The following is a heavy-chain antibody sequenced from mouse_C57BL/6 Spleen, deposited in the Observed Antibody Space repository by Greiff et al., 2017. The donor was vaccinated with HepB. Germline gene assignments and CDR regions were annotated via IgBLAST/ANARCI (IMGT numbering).Heavy chain of an antibody. CDR2: IWTGGGT. CDR1: GFSLTSYA. V-gene: IGHV2-9-1*01. J-gene: IGHJ4*01. D-gene: IGHD2-2*01. CDR3: ARNLYGYDGDAMDY. Sequence: VKLMESGPGLVAPSQSLSITCTVSGFSLTSYAISWVRQPPGKGLEWLGVIWTGGGTNYNSALKSRLSISKDNSKSQVFLKMNSLQTDDTARYYCARNLYGYDGDAMDYWGQGTSVTVSS.